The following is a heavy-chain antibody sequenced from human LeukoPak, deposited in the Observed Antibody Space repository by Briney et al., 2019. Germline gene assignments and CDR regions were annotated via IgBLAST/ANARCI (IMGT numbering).Heavy chain of an antibody. V-gene: IGHV1-2*02. CDR3: ATVDGGDYDY. D-gene: IGHD4-17*01. CDR1: GYTFTDFY. CDR2: INPDNGVT. J-gene: IGHJ4*02. Sequence: ASVKVSCKASGYTFTDFYIHWMRQAPGQGLEWMGWINPDNGVTAYAQKFQGRVTMTRDTSISAVYVELSRLRSDDTAVYYCATVDGGDYDYWGQGTLVTVSS.